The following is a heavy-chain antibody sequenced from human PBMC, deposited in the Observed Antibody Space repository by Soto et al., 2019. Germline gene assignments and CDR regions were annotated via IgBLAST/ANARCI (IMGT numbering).Heavy chain of an antibody. CDR3: VLGGLETGYYRDMDY. CDR2: ISAYNGDT. D-gene: IGHD3-9*01. V-gene: IGHV1-18*04. J-gene: IGHJ4*02. CDR1: GYTFKNYG. Sequence: ASVKVSCKASGYTFKNYGINWVRQAPGRGLEWVAWISAYNGDTSYAQHFQGRVTVTTETLTNTAYMELRSLRPDDTAVYFCVLGGLETGYYRDMDYWGQGTLVTVS.